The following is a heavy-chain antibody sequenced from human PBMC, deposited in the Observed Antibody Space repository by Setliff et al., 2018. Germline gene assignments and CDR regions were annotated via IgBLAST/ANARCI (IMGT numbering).Heavy chain of an antibody. V-gene: IGHV1-69*10. J-gene: IGHJ6*03. Sequence: ASVKVSCKAFGGTFSSLAITWVRQAPGQGLEWMGGTIPLLPLPNYAVKFQGRVTLTADKSTSTAYMELTSLTSEDTAVYYCARNAITGTTKKYYYYMDVWGQGTTVTVSS. CDR3: ARNAITGTTKKYYYYMDV. D-gene: IGHD1-7*01. CDR2: TIPLLPLP. CDR1: GGTFSSLA.